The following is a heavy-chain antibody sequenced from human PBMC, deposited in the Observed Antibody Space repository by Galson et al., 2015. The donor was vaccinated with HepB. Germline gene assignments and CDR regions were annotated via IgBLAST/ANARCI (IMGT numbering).Heavy chain of an antibody. CDR3: ARVAMTSYYFDY. J-gene: IGHJ4*02. V-gene: IGHV1-18*01. CDR2: ISPYSGAT. CDR1: GYTFSTYS. Sequence: SVKVSCKASGYTFSTYSIAWLRQVPGQGLECVGWISPYSGATKYAQTFQGRVTMTTDTSTSTAYMDLRSLTSDDTAVYYCARVAMTSYYFDYWGRGTLITVSS.